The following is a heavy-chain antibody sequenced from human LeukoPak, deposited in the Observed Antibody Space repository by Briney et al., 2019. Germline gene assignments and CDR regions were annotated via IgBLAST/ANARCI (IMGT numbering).Heavy chain of an antibody. J-gene: IGHJ4*02. D-gene: IGHD6-19*01. CDR1: GYTFTSYG. CDR3: ARDPTGAVAGRFDY. CDR2: ISAYNGNT. Sequence: ASVKVSCKASGYTFTSYGISWVRQAPGQGLEWMGWISAYNGNTNYAQKLQGRVTMTTDTSTSTAYMELRSLRSDDTAVYYCARDPTGAVAGRFDYWGQGTLVTVSS. V-gene: IGHV1-18*01.